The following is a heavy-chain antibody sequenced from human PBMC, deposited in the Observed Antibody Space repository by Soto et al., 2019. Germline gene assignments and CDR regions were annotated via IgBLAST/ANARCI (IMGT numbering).Heavy chain of an antibody. V-gene: IGHV3-33*01. CDR2: IWYDGSNK. CDR1: GFTFSSYG. CDR3: ARVCGGDCYHFDY. D-gene: IGHD2-21*02. J-gene: IGHJ4*02. Sequence: GGSLRLSCAASGFTFSSYGMHWVRQAPGKGLEWVAVIWYDGSNKYYADSVKGRFTISRDNSKNTLYLQMNSLRAEDTAVYYCARVCGGDCYHFDYWGQGTLVTVSS.